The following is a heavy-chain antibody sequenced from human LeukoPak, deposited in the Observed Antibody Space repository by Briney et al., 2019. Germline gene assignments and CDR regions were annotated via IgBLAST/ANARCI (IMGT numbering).Heavy chain of an antibody. D-gene: IGHD5/OR15-5a*01. Sequence: GSLRLSCVASGVPFSSYWMSWGREAPGEGREWVANIKQEGRKKSYVESVKRRFTISRYTAKNSLYLQINSLRAEDTAISYCTRVVYIDEGIHYWRQGPLVTLPS. V-gene: IGHV3-7*04. J-gene: IGHJ4*02. CDR1: GVPFSSYW. CDR2: IKQEGRKK. CDR3: TRVVYIDEGIHY.